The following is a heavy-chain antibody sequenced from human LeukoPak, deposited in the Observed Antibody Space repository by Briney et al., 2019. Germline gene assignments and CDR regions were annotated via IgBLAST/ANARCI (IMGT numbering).Heavy chain of an antibody. Sequence: QPGGSLRLSCAASGFTFSGSAMHWVRQASGKGLEWVGRIRSKANSYATAYAASVKGRFTISRDDSKNTAYLQMNSLKTEGTAVYYCTRHGGERSYYDFWSGYFSYYYYYMDVWGKGTTVTVPS. CDR1: GFTFSGSA. V-gene: IGHV3-73*01. CDR3: TRHGGERSYYDFWSGYFSYYYYYMDV. D-gene: IGHD3-3*01. J-gene: IGHJ6*03. CDR2: IRSKANSYAT.